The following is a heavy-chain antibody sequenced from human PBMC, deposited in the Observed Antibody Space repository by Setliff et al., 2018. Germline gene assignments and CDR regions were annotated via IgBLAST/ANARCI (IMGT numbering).Heavy chain of an antibody. CDR3: ARGGSDFWSELDY. D-gene: IGHD3-3*01. Sequence: GGSLRLSCAVSGFTFSSYEMNWVRQAPGKGLEWVSYISSSGSTIYYADSVKGRFTISRDNAKNSLYLQMNSLRAEDTAVYYCARGGSDFWSELDYWGQGTLVTVSS. J-gene: IGHJ4*02. CDR2: ISSSGSTI. CDR1: GFTFSSYE. V-gene: IGHV3-48*03.